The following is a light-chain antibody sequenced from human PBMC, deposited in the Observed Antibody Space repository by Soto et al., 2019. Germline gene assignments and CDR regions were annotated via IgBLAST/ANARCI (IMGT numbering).Light chain of an antibody. CDR1: SADVGGCNY. V-gene: IGLV2-14*01. CDR2: EVS. Sequence: ALAQPASVSGSPGQSITISCTGTSADVGGCNYVSWYQQHPDKAPKVVIYEVSNRPSGVSNRFSGSKSGNTASLTISGLQAEDEADYYCGSCTTSSILVFGTGTKVTVL. CDR3: GSCTTSSILV. J-gene: IGLJ1*01.